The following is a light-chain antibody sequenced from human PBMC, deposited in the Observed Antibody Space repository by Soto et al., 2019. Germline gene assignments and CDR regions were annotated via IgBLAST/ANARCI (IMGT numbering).Light chain of an antibody. CDR2: EVT. J-gene: IGLJ2*01. CDR1: SSDGNS. CDR3: SSYTAASTLDVV. Sequence: LTQPASVSGSPGQSITISCTGISSDGNSVSWYQQHPGKAPKLIIYEVTNRPSGVSNRFSGSKSDYTASLTISGLQAEDEADYYCSSYTAASTLDVVFGGGTKVTVL. V-gene: IGLV2-14*01.